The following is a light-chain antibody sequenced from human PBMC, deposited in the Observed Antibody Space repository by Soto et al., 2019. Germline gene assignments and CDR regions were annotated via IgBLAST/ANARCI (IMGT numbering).Light chain of an antibody. J-gene: IGKJ1*01. CDR1: QDISNY. CDR3: QQYDNLWT. CDR2: GAS. Sequence: DIQMTQSPSSLSASVGDRVTITCQASQDISNYLNWYQQKPGKAPKLLIYGASNLATGVPSRFSGSGSGTDFTFTISSLQPEDIATYYCQQYDNLWTFGQGTKVEIK. V-gene: IGKV1-33*01.